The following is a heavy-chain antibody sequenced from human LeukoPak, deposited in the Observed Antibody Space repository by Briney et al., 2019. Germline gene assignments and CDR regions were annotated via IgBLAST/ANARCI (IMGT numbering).Heavy chain of an antibody. V-gene: IGHV4-38-2*02. J-gene: IGHJ5*02. CDR1: GYSISSGYY. D-gene: IGHD6-13*01. CDR2: IYHSGST. CDR3: ATDKGPYSGSWYPNWFDP. Sequence: SETLSLTCTVSGYSISSGYYWGWIRQPPGKGLEWIGSIYHSGSTYYNPSLKSRVTISVDTSKNQFSLKLSSVTAADTAKYYCATDKGPYSGSWYPNWFDPWGQGTLVTVSS.